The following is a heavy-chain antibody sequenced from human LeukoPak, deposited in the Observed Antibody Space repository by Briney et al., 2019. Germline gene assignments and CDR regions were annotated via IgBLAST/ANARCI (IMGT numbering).Heavy chain of an antibody. V-gene: IGHV3-30*03. D-gene: IGHD2-2*01. CDR2: ISYDGSKK. CDR3: ARDLKTAMDYFDY. Sequence: GGSLRLSCAASGFTFDDYGMSWVRQAPGKGLEWVAIISYDGSKKYYADSVKGRFTISRDNSKNTLFLQMNSLRPEDTAVYYCARDLKTAMDYFDYWGQGALVTVSS. J-gene: IGHJ4*02. CDR1: GFTFDDYG.